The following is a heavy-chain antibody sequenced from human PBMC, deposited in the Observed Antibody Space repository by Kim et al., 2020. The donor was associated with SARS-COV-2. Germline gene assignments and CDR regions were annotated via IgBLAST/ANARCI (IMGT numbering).Heavy chain of an antibody. J-gene: IGHJ5*02. Sequence: SETLSLTCTVSGGSISSSSYYWGWIRQPPGKGLEWIGSIYYSGSTYYNPSLKSRVTISVDTSKNQFSLKLSSVTAADTAVYYCARLMFMVQGVIIWVGSLFVFDPWGQGTLVTVSS. CDR2: IYYSGST. V-gene: IGHV4-39*01. CDR3: ARLMFMVQGVIIWVGSLFVFDP. D-gene: IGHD3-10*01. CDR1: GGSISSSSYY.